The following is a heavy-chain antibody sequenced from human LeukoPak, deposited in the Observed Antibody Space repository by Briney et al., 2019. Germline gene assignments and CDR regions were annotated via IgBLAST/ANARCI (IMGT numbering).Heavy chain of an antibody. CDR3: TRGYYGSGSYYWFDP. D-gene: IGHD3-10*01. CDR1: GFTFSGSA. Sequence: GGSLRLSCAASGFTFSGSAMHWVRQASGKGLEWVGRIRSKANSYATAYAASVRGRFTISRDDSKNTAYLQMNSLKTEDTAVYYCTRGYYGSGSYYWFDPWGQGTLVTVSS. V-gene: IGHV3-73*01. J-gene: IGHJ5*02. CDR2: IRSKANSYAT.